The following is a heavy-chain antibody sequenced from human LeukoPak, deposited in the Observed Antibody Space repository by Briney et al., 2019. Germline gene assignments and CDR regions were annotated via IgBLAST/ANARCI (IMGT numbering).Heavy chain of an antibody. CDR3: AKDRPTVYSSSWLHFLDS. D-gene: IGHD6-13*01. J-gene: IGHJ4*02. V-gene: IGHV3-23*01. Sequence: PGGSLRLSCVASGFTFDDYAMHWVRQAPGKGLEWVSGISGSGGSTYVADSVKGRFTVSRDNSKNTLYLQMNSLRADDTAVYYCAKDRPTVYSSSWLHFLDSWGQGTLVTVSS. CDR1: GFTFDDYA. CDR2: ISGSGGST.